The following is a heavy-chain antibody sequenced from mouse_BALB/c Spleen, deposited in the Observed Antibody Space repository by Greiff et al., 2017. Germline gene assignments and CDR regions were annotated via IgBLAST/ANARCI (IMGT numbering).Heavy chain of an antibody. V-gene: IGHV5-6-5*01. J-gene: IGHJ3*01. D-gene: IGHD2-14*01. Sequence: DVMLVESGGGLVKPGGSLKLSCAASGFTFSSYAMSWVRQTPEKRLEWVASISSGGSTYYPDSVKGRFTISRDNARNILYLQMSSLRSEDTAMYYYARGGYRYDEFGYWGQGTLVTVSA. CDR3: ARGGYRYDEFGY. CDR2: ISSGGST. CDR1: GFTFSSYA.